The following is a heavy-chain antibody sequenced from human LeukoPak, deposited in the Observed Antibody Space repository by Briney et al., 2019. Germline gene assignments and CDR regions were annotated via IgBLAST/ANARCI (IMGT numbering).Heavy chain of an antibody. CDR2: INSDGSST. D-gene: IGHD3-22*01. CDR3: ARARNYYDSSGYLTLFFDY. CDR1: GFTFSSYW. J-gene: IGHJ4*02. V-gene: IGHV3-74*01. Sequence: GGSLRLSCAASGFTFSSYWMHWVREAPGKGLVWVSRINSDGSSTSYADSVKGRFTISRDNAKNTLYLQMNSLRAEDTAVYYCARARNYYDSSGYLTLFFDYWGQGTLVTVSS.